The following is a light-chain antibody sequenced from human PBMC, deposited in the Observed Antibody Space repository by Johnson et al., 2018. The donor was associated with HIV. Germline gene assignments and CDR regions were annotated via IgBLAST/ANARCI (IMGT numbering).Light chain of an antibody. Sequence: QSALTQAPSVSAAPGQKVTISCSGSSSKIGNNYVSWYQQLPGTAPKLLIYENNKRPSGIPDRFSGSKSGTSATLGITGLQTGDEADYYCGTWDSSLTSYVFGAGTKVTVL. V-gene: IGLV1-51*02. CDR1: SSKIGNNY. J-gene: IGLJ1*01. CDR3: GTWDSSLTSYV. CDR2: ENN.